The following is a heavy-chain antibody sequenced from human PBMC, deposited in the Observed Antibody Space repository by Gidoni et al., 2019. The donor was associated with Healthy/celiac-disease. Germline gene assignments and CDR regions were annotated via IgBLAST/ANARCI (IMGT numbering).Heavy chain of an antibody. V-gene: IGHV4-39*01. D-gene: IGHD4-17*01. J-gene: IGHJ4*02. CDR2: IYYSGST. CDR1: GGSISSSSYY. Sequence: QLQLQESGPGLVKPSETLSLTCTVPGGSISSSSYYWGWIRQPPGKGLEWIGSIYYSGSTYYNPSLKSRVTISVDTSKNQFSLKLSSVTAADTAVYYCARYKGDYDVYYFDYWGQGTLVTVSS. CDR3: ARYKGDYDVYYFDY.